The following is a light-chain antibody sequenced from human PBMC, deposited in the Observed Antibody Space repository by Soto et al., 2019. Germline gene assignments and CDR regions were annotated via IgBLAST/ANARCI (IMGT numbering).Light chain of an antibody. CDR3: QRYGTVPPVT. Sequence: DIQMTQSPSSLSASVGDRVTITCRASQGIGNYLAWYQQRPGKVPKPLIYGASTLHSGVPSRFSGSGSGTDFSLTISGLQPQEVATSYCQRYGTVPPVTFGPGTKVDLK. CDR1: QGIGNY. V-gene: IGKV1-27*01. J-gene: IGKJ3*01. CDR2: GAS.